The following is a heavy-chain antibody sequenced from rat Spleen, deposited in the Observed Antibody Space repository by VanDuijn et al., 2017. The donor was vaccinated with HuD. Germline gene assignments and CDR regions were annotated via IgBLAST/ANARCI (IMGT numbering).Heavy chain of an antibody. CDR2: ISYDGSKT. Sequence: EVQLVESDGGLVQPGRSLKLSCAASGFTFSDFYMAWVRQAPTKGLEWVATISYDGSKTYYRDSVKGRFTISRDNARNTLNLHMDSLRSEDTAVYYCARHIHPLYFDYWGQGVMVTVSS. CDR3: ARHIHPLYFDY. J-gene: IGHJ2*01. V-gene: IGHV5-29*01. D-gene: IGHD3-8*01. CDR1: GFTFSDFY.